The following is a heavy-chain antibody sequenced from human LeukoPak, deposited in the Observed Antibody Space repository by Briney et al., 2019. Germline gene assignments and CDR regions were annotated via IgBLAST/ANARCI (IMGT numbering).Heavy chain of an antibody. CDR3: ASTNYYDSSSFYDAFDI. Sequence: PSQTLSLTCTVSGGSISSGSYYCNWIRQPAGKGLEWIGRFYTSGSTNYNPSLKSRVTISVDTSKNQFPLKLSSVTAADTAVYYCASTNYYDSSSFYDAFDIWGQGTMVTVSS. CDR2: FYTSGST. D-gene: IGHD3-22*01. CDR1: GGSISSGSYY. V-gene: IGHV4-61*02. J-gene: IGHJ3*02.